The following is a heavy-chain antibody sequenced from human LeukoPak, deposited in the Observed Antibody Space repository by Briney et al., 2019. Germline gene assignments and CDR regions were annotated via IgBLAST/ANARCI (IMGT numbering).Heavy chain of an antibody. CDR2: IYYSGST. CDR3: ARGRIVAFDI. V-gene: IGHV4-39*07. D-gene: IGHD3-16*02. Sequence: NPSETLSLTCTVSGGSISSSSYYWGWIRQPPGKGLEWIGSIYYSGSTNYNPSLKSRVTISVDTSKNQFSLKLSSVTAADTAVYYCARGRIVAFDIWGQGTMVTVSS. CDR1: GGSISSSSYY. J-gene: IGHJ3*02.